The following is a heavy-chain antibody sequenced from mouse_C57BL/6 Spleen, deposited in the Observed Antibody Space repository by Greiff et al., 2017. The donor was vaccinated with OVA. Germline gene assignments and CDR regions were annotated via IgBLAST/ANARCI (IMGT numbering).Heavy chain of an antibody. CDR2: ISYDGSN. D-gene: IGHD2-3*01. CDR1: GYSITSGYY. Sequence: DVKLVESGPGLVKPSQSLSLTCSVTGYSITSGYYWNWIRQFPGNKLEWMGYISYDGSNNYNPSLKNRISITRDTSKNQFFLKLNSVTTEDTATYYCARDDGYYGYAMDYWGQGTSVTVSS. CDR3: ARDDGYYGYAMDY. V-gene: IGHV3-6*01. J-gene: IGHJ4*01.